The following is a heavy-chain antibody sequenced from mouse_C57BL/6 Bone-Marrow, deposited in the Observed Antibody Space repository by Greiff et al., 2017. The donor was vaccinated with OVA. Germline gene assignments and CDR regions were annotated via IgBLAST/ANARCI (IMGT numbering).Heavy chain of an antibody. V-gene: IGHV5-4*01. CDR3: AREGGYSGY. Sequence: EVHLVESGGGLVKPGGSLKLSCAASGFTFSSYAMSWVRQTPEKRLEWVATISDGGSYTYYPDNVKGRFTISRDNAKNNLYLQMSHLKSEDTAMYYCAREGGYSGYWGQGTTLTVSS. CDR1: GFTFSSYA. CDR2: ISDGGSYT. D-gene: IGHD2-3*01. J-gene: IGHJ2*01.